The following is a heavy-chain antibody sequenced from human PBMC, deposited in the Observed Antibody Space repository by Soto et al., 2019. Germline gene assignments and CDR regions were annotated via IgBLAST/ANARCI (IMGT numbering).Heavy chain of an antibody. J-gene: IGHJ5*02. CDR2: ISAQKGDT. CDR1: GDSFKYSS. CDR3: AKVGWFGELMPPES. V-gene: IGHV1-18*04. Sequence: QVQLVQSGAEVKDPGASVNISCKASGDSFKYSSFTWVRQAPGQGLEWMGWISAQKGDTNYAQAFQDRVTMTTDKSTSTFYMDLRSLRSDDTAVYYCAKVGWFGELMPPESWVQGTLVRVS. D-gene: IGHD3-10*01.